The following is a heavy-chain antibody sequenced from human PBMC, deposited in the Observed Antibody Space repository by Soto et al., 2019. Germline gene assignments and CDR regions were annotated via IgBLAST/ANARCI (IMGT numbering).Heavy chain of an antibody. CDR3: ASGHDAYKVRY. J-gene: IGHJ4*02. D-gene: IGHD1-1*01. Sequence: QVQLQESGPGLVKPSQNLSLTCTVSGGSISSVVLVSNWPGFRQLPGKGLEGIGYIYYTGTTYSNPSLKSRPTISIDTSENQFSLKLTSVTAADTAVYFCASGHDAYKVRYWGQGTLVTVS. V-gene: IGHV4-31*03. CDR2: IYYTGTT. CDR1: GGSISSVVLVSN.